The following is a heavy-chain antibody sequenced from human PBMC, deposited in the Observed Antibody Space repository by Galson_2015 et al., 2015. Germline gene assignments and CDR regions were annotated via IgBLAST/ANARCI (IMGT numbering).Heavy chain of an antibody. Sequence: SLRLSCAASGFTFSNYWMHWVRQAPGKGLVWVSRINSDGGTTNYADSVQGRFTDSRDNAKNTLYLQMNSLRAEDTAVYYCIRDFSAIQGHYYDHWGQGTLVTVSS. V-gene: IGHV3-74*01. CDR2: INSDGGTT. CDR3: IRDFSAIQGHYYDH. J-gene: IGHJ4*02. D-gene: IGHD3-3*01. CDR1: GFTFSNYW.